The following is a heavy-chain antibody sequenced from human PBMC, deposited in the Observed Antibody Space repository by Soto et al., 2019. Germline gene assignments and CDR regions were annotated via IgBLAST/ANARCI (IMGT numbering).Heavy chain of an antibody. V-gene: IGHV1-18*01. J-gene: IGHJ4*02. Sequence: ASVKVSCKASGYTFTSYGISWVRQAPGQGLEWMGWISAYNGNTNYAQKLQGRVTMTTDTSTSTAYMELRSLRSDDTAIYYCARPGGSGTYYKFEYWGQGTPVTVSS. CDR3: ARPGGSGTYYKFEY. CDR1: GYTFTSYG. CDR2: ISAYNGNT. D-gene: IGHD3-10*01.